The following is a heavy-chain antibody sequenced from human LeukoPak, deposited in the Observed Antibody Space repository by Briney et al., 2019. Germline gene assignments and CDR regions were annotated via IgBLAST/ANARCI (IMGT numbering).Heavy chain of an antibody. J-gene: IGHJ5*02. V-gene: IGHV4-30-2*01. CDR3: ARAGNWFDP. CDR1: GGSISSGGYS. CDR2: IYHSGST. Sequence: SETLSLTCAVSGGSISSGGYSWSWIRQPPGKGLECIGYIYHSGSTYYNPSLKSRVTISIDKSKNQFSLKLRYVTVADTAVYYCARAGNWFDPWGQGTLVTVSS.